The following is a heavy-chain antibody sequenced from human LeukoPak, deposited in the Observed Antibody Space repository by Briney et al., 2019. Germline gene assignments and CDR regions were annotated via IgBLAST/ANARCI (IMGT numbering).Heavy chain of an antibody. D-gene: IGHD6-19*01. V-gene: IGHV1-2*02. CDR1: VYTFTGYY. CDR3: ASTPGIAVAVYDY. Sequence: ASVKVSCKASVYTFTGYYMHWVRQAPGQGLEWMGWINPNSGGTNYAQKFQGRVTMTRDTSISTAYMALSRVRSDDTAVYYCASTPGIAVAVYDYWGQGTLVTVSS. CDR2: INPNSGGT. J-gene: IGHJ4*02.